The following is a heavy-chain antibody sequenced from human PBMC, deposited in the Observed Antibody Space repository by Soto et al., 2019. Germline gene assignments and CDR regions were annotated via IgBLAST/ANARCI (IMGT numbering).Heavy chain of an antibody. CDR2: INHSGST. CDR1: GGSFSRYC. D-gene: IGHD5-12*01. J-gene: IGHJ5*02. CDR3: ARGEGRLVGTWFDP. Sequence: NPSETLSLTCDVYGGSFSRYCWNWIRQPPGKGLEWLGEINHSGSTNYNPSLESRVTISLDTSKTQFSLKLTSVTAADTAVYYCARGEGRLVGTWFDPWGQGTLVTVSS. V-gene: IGHV4-34*01.